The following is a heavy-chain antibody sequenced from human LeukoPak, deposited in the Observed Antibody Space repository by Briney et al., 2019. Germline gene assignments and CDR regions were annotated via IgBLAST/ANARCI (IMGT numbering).Heavy chain of an antibody. J-gene: IGHJ4*02. V-gene: IGHV1-69*13. D-gene: IGHD7-27*01. Sequence: GASVKVSCKASGGTFSSYAISWVRQAPGQGLEWMGGIIPIFGTANCAQKFQGRVTITADESTSTAYMELSSLRSEDTAVYYCASPSGDHVHYFDYWGQGTLVTVSS. CDR2: IIPIFGTA. CDR3: ASPSGDHVHYFDY. CDR1: GGTFSSYA.